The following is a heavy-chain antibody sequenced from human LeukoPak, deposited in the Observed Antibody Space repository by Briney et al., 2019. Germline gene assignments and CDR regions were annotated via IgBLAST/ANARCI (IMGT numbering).Heavy chain of an antibody. Sequence: SETLSLTCTVSGGSISSSSYYWGWIRQPPGKGLEWIGYIYHSGSTYYNPSLKSRVTISVDRSKNQFSLKLSSVTAADTAVYYCARTYYDFWSGYLNWFDPWGQGTLVTVSS. CDR1: GGSISSSSYY. V-gene: IGHV4-30-2*01. CDR2: IYHSGST. J-gene: IGHJ5*02. D-gene: IGHD3-3*01. CDR3: ARTYYDFWSGYLNWFDP.